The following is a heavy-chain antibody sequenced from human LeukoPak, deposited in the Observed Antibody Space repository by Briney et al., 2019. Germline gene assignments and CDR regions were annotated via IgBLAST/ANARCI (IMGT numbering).Heavy chain of an antibody. CDR2: ISAYNGNT. CDR3: ARDTSSPHYYDSSGYEQYYFDY. CDR1: GYTFTSYG. V-gene: IGHV1-18*01. J-gene: IGHJ4*02. Sequence: ASVKVPCKASGYTFTSYGISWVRQAPGQGLEWMGWISAYNGNTNYAQKLQGRVTMTTDTSTSTAYMELRSLRSDDTAVYYCARDTSSPHYYDSSGYEQYYFDYWGQGTLVTVSS. D-gene: IGHD3-22*01.